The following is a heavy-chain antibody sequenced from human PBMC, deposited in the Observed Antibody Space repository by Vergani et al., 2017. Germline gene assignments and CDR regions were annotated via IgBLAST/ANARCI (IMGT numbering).Heavy chain of an antibody. CDR1: GFTFDDYA. J-gene: IGHJ4*02. D-gene: IGHD2-15*01. CDR3: ARRSAGYCSGGSCYIIDY. V-gene: IGHV3-69-1*01. Sequence: EVQLVESGGGLVQPGRSLRLSCAASGFTFDDYAMSWVRQAPGKGLEWVSAISGSSYIYYADSVKGRFTISRDNAKNSLYLQMNSLRAEDTAVYYCARRSAGYCSGGSCYIIDYWGQGTLVTVSS. CDR2: ISGSSYI.